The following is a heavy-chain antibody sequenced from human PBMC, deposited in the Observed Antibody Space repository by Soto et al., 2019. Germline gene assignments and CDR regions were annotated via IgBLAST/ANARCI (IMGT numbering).Heavy chain of an antibody. CDR1: GGSISSGDYY. CDR2: IYYSGST. D-gene: IGHD3-9*01. J-gene: IGHJ6*02. Sequence: SETLSLTCTVSGGSISSGDYYWSWIRQPPGKGLEWIGYIYYSGSTNYSPSFQGHVTISADKSISTAYLQWSSLKASDTAMYYCARDYDILTGGPGSYYYGMDVWGQGTTVTVSS. V-gene: IGHV4-30-4*01. CDR3: ARDYDILTGGPGSYYYGMDV.